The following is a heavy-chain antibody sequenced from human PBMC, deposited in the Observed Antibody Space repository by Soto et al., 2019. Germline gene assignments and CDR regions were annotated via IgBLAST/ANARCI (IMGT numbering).Heavy chain of an antibody. CDR3: AREEARPYYYFWSGYYLDLLAF. J-gene: IGHJ6*02. CDR1: GGSMSRYY. D-gene: IGHD3-3*01. CDR2: IYYSGST. V-gene: IGHV4-59*01. Sequence: PEKLRVTWTGSGGSMSRYYWSWIRQPPGKGLEWIGYIYYSGSTNYNPSLKSRVTLSVDTSKNQFSLKLSSVTAADTAVYYCAREEARPYYYFWSGYYLDLLAFCGQGSSDTGSS.